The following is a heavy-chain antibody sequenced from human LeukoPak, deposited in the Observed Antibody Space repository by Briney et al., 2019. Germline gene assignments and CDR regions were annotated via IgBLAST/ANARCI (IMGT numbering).Heavy chain of an antibody. Sequence: ASVKVSCKTSGYTFTGYYMYWVRQAPGQGLEWMGWINPNSGGTNYAQRFQGRVTMTRDTSISTAYMELSRLRSDDTAVYYCAQSSGWDSLKYWGQGTLVTVSS. CDR3: AQSSGWDSLKY. CDR1: GYTFTGYY. J-gene: IGHJ4*02. D-gene: IGHD6-19*01. V-gene: IGHV1-2*02. CDR2: INPNSGGT.